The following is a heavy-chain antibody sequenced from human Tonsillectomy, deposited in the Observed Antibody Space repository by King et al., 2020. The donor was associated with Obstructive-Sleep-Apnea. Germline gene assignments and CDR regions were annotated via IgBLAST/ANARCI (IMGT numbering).Heavy chain of an antibody. J-gene: IGHJ4*02. CDR1: GGSISSGDYY. CDR3: ARDRTWIQLWSD. Sequence: QLQESGPGLLKPSQTLSLTCTVSGGSISSGDYYWSWIRQPPGKGLEWIGYIYYSGSNYYNPSLKSRVTISVDTSKNQFSLKLSSVTAADTAVYYCARDRTWIQLWSDWGQGTLVTVSS. D-gene: IGHD5-18*01. V-gene: IGHV4-30-4*01. CDR2: IYYSGSN.